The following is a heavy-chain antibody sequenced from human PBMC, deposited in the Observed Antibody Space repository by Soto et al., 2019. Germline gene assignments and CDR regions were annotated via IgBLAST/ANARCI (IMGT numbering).Heavy chain of an antibody. CDR2: TYYRSKWYN. CDR3: ARQEGGWLGKFDQ. D-gene: IGHD6-19*01. V-gene: IGHV6-1*01. J-gene: IGHJ4*02. CDR1: GDSVSSNNAG. Sequence: QVQLQQSGPGLVKPSQTLSLTCAISGDSVSSNNAGWNWIRQSPWRGLEWLGRTYYRSKWYNDYAVSVRSRITINADTSKNLFSLQLSSVTPEDTAIYYCARQEGGWLGKFDQWGQGTLVTVSS.